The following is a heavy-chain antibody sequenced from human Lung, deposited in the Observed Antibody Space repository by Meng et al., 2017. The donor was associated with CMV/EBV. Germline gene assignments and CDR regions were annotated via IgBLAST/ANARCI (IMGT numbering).Heavy chain of an antibody. CDR3: ARTYCSSTSCSPPYYYAMDV. D-gene: IGHD2-2*01. V-gene: IGHV1-18*01. CDR1: GYTFTNYV. CDR2: VSGYNDNT. Sequence: ASXXVSXKASGYTFTNYVINWVRRAPGQGLEWMGWVSGYNDNTKYAQKLQDRVTMTTDISTSTAYMELRSLRSDDTAIYYCARTYCSSTSCSPPYYYAMDVWXQGTXVTVSS. J-gene: IGHJ6*02.